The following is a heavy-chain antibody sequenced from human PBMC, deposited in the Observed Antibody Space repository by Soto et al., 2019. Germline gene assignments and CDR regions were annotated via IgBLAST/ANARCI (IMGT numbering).Heavy chain of an antibody. CDR1: GFTFSSYA. Sequence: GGSLRLSCAASGFTFSSYAMNWVRQTPGKGLEYVSAVSGNGGSTYYANSVKGRFTISRDNSKNTLYLQMGSLRAEDTAVYYCARDKITGILDYWGQGTLVTVSS. V-gene: IGHV3-64*01. D-gene: IGHD1-20*01. CDR3: ARDKITGILDY. J-gene: IGHJ4*02. CDR2: VSGNGGST.